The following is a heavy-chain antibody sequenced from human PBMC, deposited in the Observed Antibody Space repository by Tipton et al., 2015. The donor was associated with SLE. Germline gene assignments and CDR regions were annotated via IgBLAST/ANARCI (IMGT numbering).Heavy chain of an antibody. V-gene: IGHV1-69*05. J-gene: IGHJ6*02. Sequence: QSGAEVKKPGSSVKVSCTASGGTFSSYGFSWVRQAPGQGLEWMGGIIPVFGTTHYAQKFQGRVTFTTDESTSTAYMELSSLRSDDTAVYYCARGRTTVVTNFRSYYYYGMDVWGQGTTVTVSS. D-gene: IGHD4-23*01. CDR3: ARGRTTVVTNFRSYYYYGMDV. CDR1: GGTFSSYG. CDR2: IIPVFGTT.